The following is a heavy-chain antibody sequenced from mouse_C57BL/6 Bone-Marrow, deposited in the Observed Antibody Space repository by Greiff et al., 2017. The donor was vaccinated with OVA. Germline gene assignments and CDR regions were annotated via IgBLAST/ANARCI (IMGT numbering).Heavy chain of an antibody. Sequence: VQLQQSGAELVKPGASVKLSCKASGYTFTSYWMHWVKQRPGQGLEWIGMIHPNSGSTNYNEKFKSKATLTVDKSSSTAYMQLSSLTSEDSAVYYCARAIYYYGSSPYYAMDYWGQGTSVTVSS. CDR2: IHPNSGST. CDR3: ARAIYYYGSSPYYAMDY. D-gene: IGHD1-1*01. J-gene: IGHJ4*01. V-gene: IGHV1-64*01. CDR1: GYTFTSYW.